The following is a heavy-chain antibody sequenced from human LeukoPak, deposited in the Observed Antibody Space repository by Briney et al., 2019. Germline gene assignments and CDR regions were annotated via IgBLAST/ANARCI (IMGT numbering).Heavy chain of an antibody. CDR3: ARDVGITVADSFDP. V-gene: IGHV1-18*01. D-gene: IGHD6-13*01. CDR1: GYSSPNYG. CDR2: IHIYRGNT. J-gene: IGHJ5*02. Sequence: ASVKVSCKASGYSSPNYGISWVRQAPGQGLEWMGWIHIYRGNTNYAQKFQGRVTMTTDTSTSTVYMEVRGLRSDDTAMYYCARDVGITVADSFDPWGQGTLVTVSS.